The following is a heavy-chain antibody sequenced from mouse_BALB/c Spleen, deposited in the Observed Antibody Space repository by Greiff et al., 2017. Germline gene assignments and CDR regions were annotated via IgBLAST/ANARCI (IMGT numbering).Heavy chain of an antibody. CDR2: ISSGSSTI. Sequence: EVKLVESGGGLVQPGGSRKLSCAASGFTFSSFGMHWVRQAPEKGLEWVAYISSGSSTIYYADTVKGRFTISRDNPKNTLFLQMTSLRSEDTAMYVCARGYDYDGNAMDYWGQGTSVTVSS. V-gene: IGHV5-17*02. D-gene: IGHD2-4*01. CDR1: GFTFSSFG. CDR3: ARGYDYDGNAMDY. J-gene: IGHJ4*01.